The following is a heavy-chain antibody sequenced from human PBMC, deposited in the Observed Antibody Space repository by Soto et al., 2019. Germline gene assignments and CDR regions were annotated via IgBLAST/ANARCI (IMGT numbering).Heavy chain of an antibody. CDR1: GFSPSTSGVG. D-gene: IGHD4-17*01. V-gene: IGHV2-5*01. CDR3: ATVTTHYYFDY. J-gene: IGHJ4*02. CDR2: IYWNDDK. Sequence: QITLKESGPTLVKPTQTLTLTCTFSGFSPSTSGVGVGWIRQPPGKALEWLALIYWNDDKRYSPSLKSRLTITKDTSKNQVVLTMTNMDPVDTATYYCATVTTHYYFDYWGQGTLVTVSS.